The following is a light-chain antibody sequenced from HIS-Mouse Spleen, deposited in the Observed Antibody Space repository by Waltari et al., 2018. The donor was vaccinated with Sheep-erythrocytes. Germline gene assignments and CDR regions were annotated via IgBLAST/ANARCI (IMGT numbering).Light chain of an antibody. V-gene: IGLV1-44*01. CDR3: AAWDDSLNGPV. Sequence: QSVLTQPPSASGTPGQRVTISCSGSSSNIGSNTVNWHQQLPGTAPKLPIYSNNQRPSGVPERFSGSKSGTSASLAISGLQSEDEADYYCAAWDDSLNGPVFGGGTKLTVL. CDR1: SSNIGSNT. J-gene: IGLJ3*02. CDR2: SNN.